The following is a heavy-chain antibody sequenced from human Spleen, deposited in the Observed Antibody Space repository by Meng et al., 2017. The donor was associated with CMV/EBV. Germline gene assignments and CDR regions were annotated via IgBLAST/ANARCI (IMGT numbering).Heavy chain of an antibody. V-gene: IGHV4-39*01. CDR2: IYYSGRT. J-gene: IGHJ5*01. CDR1: GGSISNSNYF. CDR3: SRQSLMRGDLGDWFDS. D-gene: IGHD3-16*01. Sequence: GSLRLSCTVSGGSISNSNYFWGCIRQPPGKGLEWIGSIYYSGRTYYKPSIKSRVTISVDTSKNQFSLKLSSVTAADTAVYYCSRQSLMRGDLGDWFDSCGQGTLVTVSS.